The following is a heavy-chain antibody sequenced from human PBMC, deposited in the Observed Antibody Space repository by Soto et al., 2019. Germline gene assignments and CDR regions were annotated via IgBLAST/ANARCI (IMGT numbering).Heavy chain of an antibody. D-gene: IGHD2-15*01. V-gene: IGHV4-31*03. J-gene: IGHJ4*02. CDR1: GGSINSGGYY. Sequence: QVQLQESGPGLVNPSQTLSLTCTVSGGSINSGGYYWNWIRQYPGKGLEWLGYIYSGGSTYYTPSLKSRLSISSDTSQNQLFLKMSSVTAADTAVYYCESETPRYCSGRKYLYHFDQWGQGTLATVSS. CDR2: IYSGGST. CDR3: ESETPRYCSGRKYLYHFDQ.